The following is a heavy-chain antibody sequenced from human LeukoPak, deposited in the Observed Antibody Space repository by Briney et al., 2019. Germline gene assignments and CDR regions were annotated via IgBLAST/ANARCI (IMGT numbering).Heavy chain of an antibody. J-gene: IGHJ6*03. CDR1: GFTFSSYA. D-gene: IGHD3-10*01. V-gene: IGHV3-23*01. CDR3: AQRGDLYYMDV. Sequence: GGSLRLSCAASGFTFSSYAMSWVRQAPGKGLEWVSGISGSGGSTYYAESVKGRFTISRDNSKNTLYLQMNSLRAEDTAVYYCAQRGDLYYMDVWGKGTTVTVSS. CDR2: ISGSGGST.